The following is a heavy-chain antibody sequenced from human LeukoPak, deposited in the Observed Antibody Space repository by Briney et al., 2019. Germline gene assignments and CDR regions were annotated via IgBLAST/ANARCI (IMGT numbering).Heavy chain of an antibody. CDR1: GGAIDNYY. J-gene: IGHJ3*02. CDR3: ARLPPYDILTGGTFDI. V-gene: IGHV4-59*01. CDR2: IYYSGTT. D-gene: IGHD3-9*01. Sequence: SKTLSLTCSVSGGAIDNYYWSWIRQPPGKGLEWIGYIYYSGTTHYNPSFKSRVTMSVDTSKNEFSLKVNSVTAAETGMYYCARLPPYDILTGGTFDIWGQGTMVTVAS.